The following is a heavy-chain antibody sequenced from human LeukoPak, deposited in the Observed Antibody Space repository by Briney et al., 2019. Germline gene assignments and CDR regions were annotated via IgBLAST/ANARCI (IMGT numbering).Heavy chain of an antibody. D-gene: IGHD3-22*01. CDR3: ARDRYYDSSGYSFDY. CDR1: GFTFSSYE. CDR2: ISSSGSTI. V-gene: IGHV3-48*03. J-gene: IGHJ4*02. Sequence: GSLRLSCAASGFTFSSYEMNWVRQAPGKGLEWVSYISSSGSTIYYADSVKGRFTISRDNAKNSLYLQMNSLRAEDTAVYYCARDRYYDSSGYSFDYWGQGTLVTVSS.